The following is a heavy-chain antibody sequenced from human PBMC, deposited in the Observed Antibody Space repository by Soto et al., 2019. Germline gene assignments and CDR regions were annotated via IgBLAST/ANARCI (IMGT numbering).Heavy chain of an antibody. Sequence: SVKVSCKASGGTFSSYTISWVRQAPGQGLEWMGRIIPILGIANYAQKFQGRVTITADKSTSTAYMELSSLRSEDTAVYYCASGRYFDWLPISPFDYWGQGTLVTVSS. CDR1: GGTFSSYT. D-gene: IGHD3-9*01. J-gene: IGHJ4*02. V-gene: IGHV1-69*02. CDR2: IIPILGIA. CDR3: ASGRYFDWLPISPFDY.